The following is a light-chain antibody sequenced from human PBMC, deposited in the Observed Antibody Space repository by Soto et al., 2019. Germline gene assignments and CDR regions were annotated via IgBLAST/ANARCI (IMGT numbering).Light chain of an antibody. CDR3: QDCHGYPLT. Sequence: DILMTQSPATLSASVGERVTITCRASQSISARLAWYQQKPGNDPKLLIYKASNVESGVTLRFSGSGSGTKFTITIRGLQPFVFATYYCQDCHGYPLTFGQGTRLEIK. CDR1: QSISAR. V-gene: IGKV1-5*03. J-gene: IGKJ5*01. CDR2: KAS.